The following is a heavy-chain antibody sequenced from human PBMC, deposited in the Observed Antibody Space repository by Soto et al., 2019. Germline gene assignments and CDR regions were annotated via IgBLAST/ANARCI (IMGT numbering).Heavy chain of an antibody. V-gene: IGHV4-39*01. CDR2: IYYSGST. CDR1: GGSIISSSYY. CDR3: AYHYGNYVLDY. J-gene: IGHJ4*02. D-gene: IGHD4-17*01. Sequence: SEALSLTCTVAGGSIISSSYYWGLIRQPPGKGLEWIGRIYYSGSTYYNPSLKSRVTMSVDTSKNQFSMKLSFATSADTAVNYCAYHYGNYVLDYWGQGTLVTVSS.